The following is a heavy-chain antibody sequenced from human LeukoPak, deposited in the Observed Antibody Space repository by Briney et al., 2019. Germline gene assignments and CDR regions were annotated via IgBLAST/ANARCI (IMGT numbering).Heavy chain of an antibody. D-gene: IGHD6-13*01. Sequence: PGGSLRLSCAASGFTFSSHRMSWVRQAPGRGLEWVANINQDGSEKYYVDSVKGRFTISRDNAKNSLYLQMNSLRVEDTAVYYCARDGTAAGLYFDNWGQGTLVTVSS. J-gene: IGHJ4*02. CDR1: GFTFSSHR. CDR3: ARDGTAAGLYFDN. V-gene: IGHV3-7*01. CDR2: INQDGSEK.